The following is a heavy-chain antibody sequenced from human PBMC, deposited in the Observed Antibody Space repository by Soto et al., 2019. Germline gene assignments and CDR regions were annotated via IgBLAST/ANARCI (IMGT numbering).Heavy chain of an antibody. D-gene: IGHD2-15*01. V-gene: IGHV3-7*01. CDR3: SRDVVVGAKALNY. CDR1: GFTFSNYW. Sequence: VGSLRLSCAASGFTFSNYWMTWVRQAPGKGLEWVANIKEDGSEKHYVDSVKGRFTISRDNAKNSLYLQMNSLRVEDTAVYFCSRDVVVGAKALNYWGQRALVTVSS. CDR2: IKEDGSEK. J-gene: IGHJ4*02.